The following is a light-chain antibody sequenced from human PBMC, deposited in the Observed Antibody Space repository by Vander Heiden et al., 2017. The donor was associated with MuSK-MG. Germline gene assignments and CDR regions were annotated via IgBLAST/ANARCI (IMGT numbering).Light chain of an antibody. CDR2: AVS. Sequence: EIVMTQSPATLSLSPGETATLSCRASQSVSSDLAWYQQRPGQPPRLLIYAVSTRATGIPVRFSGSGYGTEFTLTISSRQSEDFAVYYCHQNHNWHPWTFGQGTKVEIK. CDR1: QSVSSD. V-gene: IGKV3-15*01. J-gene: IGKJ1*01. CDR3: HQNHNWHPWT.